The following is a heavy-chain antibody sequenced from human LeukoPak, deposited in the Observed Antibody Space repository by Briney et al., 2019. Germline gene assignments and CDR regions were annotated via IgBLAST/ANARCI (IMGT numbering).Heavy chain of an antibody. Sequence: ASVKVSCKASGYTFSNYAINWVRQAPGQGLEWMGWINTNTGNPTYAQGFAGRFVFSLDTSVSMAYVQVSSLKAADTAVYYCARDFTILQEVIMTGDENGMDVWGQGTTVIVSS. J-gene: IGHJ6*02. CDR1: GYTFSNYA. D-gene: IGHD3-9*01. CDR3: ARDFTILQEVIMTGDENGMDV. V-gene: IGHV7-4-1*04. CDR2: INTNTGNP.